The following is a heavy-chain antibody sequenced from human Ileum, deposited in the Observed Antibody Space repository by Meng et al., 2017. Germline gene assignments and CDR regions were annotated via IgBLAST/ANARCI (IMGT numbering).Heavy chain of an antibody. Sequence: QVPLVQSGPEVEKPGASVTVSCKASGYTFTTYGISWVRQAPGQGLEWMGWMNTDKGNTNYAQKFQGRVTMTRDTSTSTAYMELRSLRSDDTAVYYCAREGAYNGGDYWGQGTLVTVSS. CDR1: GYTFTTYG. D-gene: IGHD1-1*01. CDR3: AREGAYNGGDY. J-gene: IGHJ4*02. CDR2: MNTDKGNT. V-gene: IGHV1-18*01.